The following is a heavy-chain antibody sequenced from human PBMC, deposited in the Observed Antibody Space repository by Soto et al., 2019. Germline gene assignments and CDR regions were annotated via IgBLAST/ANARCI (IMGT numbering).Heavy chain of an antibody. CDR2: IIPILGIA. CDR1: GGTFSSYT. V-gene: IGHV1-69*02. Sequence: QVQLVQSGAEVKKPGSSVKVSCKASGGTFSSYTISWVRQAPGQGFEWMGRIIPILGIANYAQKFQGRVTITADKSTSTAYMELSSLRSEDTAVYYCARGPSEGLIDYWGQGTLVTVSS. D-gene: IGHD2-21*01. J-gene: IGHJ4*02. CDR3: ARGPSEGLIDY.